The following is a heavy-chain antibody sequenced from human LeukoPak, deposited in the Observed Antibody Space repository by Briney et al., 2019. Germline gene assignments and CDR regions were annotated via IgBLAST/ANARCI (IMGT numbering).Heavy chain of an antibody. CDR1: GGSLSTYY. CDR3: ARESGLWPKYNYGMDV. Sequence: SETLSLTCTVSGGSLSTYYWSWIRQPAGKGLEWIGRIYRSGSTNYNPSLKSRVTMSVDTSKNQFSLELSSLTAADTAVYYCARESGLWPKYNYGMDVWGQGTTVTVSS. D-gene: IGHD5-18*01. J-gene: IGHJ6*02. V-gene: IGHV4-4*07. CDR2: IYRSGST.